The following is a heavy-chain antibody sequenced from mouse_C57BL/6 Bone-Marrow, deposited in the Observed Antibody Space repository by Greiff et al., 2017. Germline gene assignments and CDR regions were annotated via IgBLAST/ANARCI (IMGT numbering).Heavy chain of an antibody. V-gene: IGHV12-3*01. Sequence: VQGVESGPGLVKPSQSLFLTCSITGFPITSGYYWIWIRQSPGKPLEWMGYITHRGETFYNPSLQSPISITRETSKNQFFLQLHSVTTEDTAMYYGAGDSPITTARRGAWFAYWGQGTLVTVSA. CDR3: AGDSPITTARRGAWFAY. CDR1: GFPITSGYY. CDR2: ITHRGET. J-gene: IGHJ3*01. D-gene: IGHD1-2*01.